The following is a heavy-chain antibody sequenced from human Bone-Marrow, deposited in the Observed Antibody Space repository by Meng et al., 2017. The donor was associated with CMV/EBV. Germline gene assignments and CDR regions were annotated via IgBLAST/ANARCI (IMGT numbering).Heavy chain of an antibody. CDR2: IYYSGST. J-gene: IGHJ4*02. V-gene: IGHV4-39*07. CDR1: GGSISSSSYY. CDR3: ARAARITIFGVVTRKYYFDY. D-gene: IGHD3-3*01. Sequence: GSLRLSCTVSGGSISSSSYYWGWIRQPPGKGLEWIGSIYYSGSTYYKPSLKSRVTISVDTSKNQFSLKLSSVAAADTAVYYCARAARITIFGVVTRKYYFDYWGQGTLVPVSS.